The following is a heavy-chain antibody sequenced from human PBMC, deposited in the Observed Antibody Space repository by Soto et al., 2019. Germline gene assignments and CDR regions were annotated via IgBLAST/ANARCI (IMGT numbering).Heavy chain of an antibody. V-gene: IGHV5-10-1*01. D-gene: IGHD2-15*01. J-gene: IGHJ6*02. CDR2: IDPSDSYI. CDR3: ARLGDCSGGSCFSRYYYHGMDV. Sequence: GESLKISCKSSGYSLATYWITWVRQMPEKGLEWMGRIDPSDSYINYSPSFQGRVTISADKSLNTAYLQWSSLEASDTAMYYCARLGDCSGGSCFSRYYYHGMDVWGQGTTVTVSS. CDR1: GYSLATYW.